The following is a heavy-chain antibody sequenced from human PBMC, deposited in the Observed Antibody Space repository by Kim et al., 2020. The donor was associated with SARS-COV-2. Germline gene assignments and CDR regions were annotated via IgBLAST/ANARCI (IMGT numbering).Heavy chain of an antibody. V-gene: IGHV3-53*01. Sequence: VKGPFTISRDNSKNTLYLQMNSLRAEDTAVYYWARDHRDSSGYYYDGMDVWGQGTTVTVSS. D-gene: IGHD3-22*01. CDR3: ARDHRDSSGYYYDGMDV. J-gene: IGHJ6*02.